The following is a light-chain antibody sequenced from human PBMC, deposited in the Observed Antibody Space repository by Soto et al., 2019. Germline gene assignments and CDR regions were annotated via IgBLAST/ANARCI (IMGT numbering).Light chain of an antibody. V-gene: IGLV2-8*01. CDR1: KNDIGVYDF. CDR3: TSYAGSNTSV. J-gene: IGLJ1*01. Sequence: QSALAQPPSASGSPGQSVTISCTGTKNDIGVYDFVSWYQHHPGKAPRLIIYEVVRRPSGVPDRFSGSKSGNTASLTVSGLQAADEADYFCTSYAGSNTSVFGSGTKVTV. CDR2: EVV.